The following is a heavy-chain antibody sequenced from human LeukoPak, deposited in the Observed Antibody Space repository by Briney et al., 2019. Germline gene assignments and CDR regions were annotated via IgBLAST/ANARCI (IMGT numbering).Heavy chain of an antibody. CDR1: GGSFSGYY. CDR3: ARQHYYGAFSDY. J-gene: IGHJ4*02. V-gene: IGHV4-34*01. CDR2: INHSGST. Sequence: SETLSLTCAVYGGSFSGYYWSWIRQPPGKGLEWIGEINHSGSTNYNPSLKSRVTISVDTSKNQFSLKLSSVAAADTAVYNCARQHYYGAFSDYWGQGTLVTVSS. D-gene: IGHD3-10*01.